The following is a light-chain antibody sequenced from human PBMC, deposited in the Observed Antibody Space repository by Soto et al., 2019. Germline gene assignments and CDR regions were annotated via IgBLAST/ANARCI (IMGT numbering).Light chain of an antibody. CDR2: DVS. Sequence: QSVLTQPASVSGSPGQSITISCTGTSSDVGGYKYVSWYQQHPGKAPKLMIYDVSNRPSGVSNRFSGSKSDNTASLTISWLQAEDEADYYCSSYTSSSTYVFGAGTKVTVL. CDR3: SSYTSSSTYV. V-gene: IGLV2-14*01. CDR1: SSDVGGYKY. J-gene: IGLJ1*01.